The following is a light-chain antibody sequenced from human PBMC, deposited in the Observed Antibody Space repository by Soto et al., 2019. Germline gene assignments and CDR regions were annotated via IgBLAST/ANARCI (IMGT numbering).Light chain of an antibody. CDR3: QQSYSMPWT. Sequence: DIQMTQSPSTLSASVGDRVTITCRASQSISSWLSWYEQKAGKAPKLLIYVASSLQSGVPSRFSGSGSGTDFTLTISSLQPEDSATYYCQQSYSMPWTFGQGTKADI. CDR1: QSISSW. J-gene: IGKJ1*01. V-gene: IGKV1-39*01. CDR2: VAS.